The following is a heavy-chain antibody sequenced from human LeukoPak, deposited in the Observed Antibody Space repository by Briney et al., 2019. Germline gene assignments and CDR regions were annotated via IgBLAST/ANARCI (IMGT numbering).Heavy chain of an antibody. J-gene: IGHJ4*02. Sequence: GESLKISCKASGYSFTSYWIGWVRQMPGKGLEWMGIIYPGDSDTRYSPSFQGQVTISADKSISTAYLRWSSLKASDIAMYYCARVSDHYFDYWGQGTLAIVSS. V-gene: IGHV5-51*01. CDR1: GYSFTSYW. CDR3: ARVSDHYFDY. D-gene: IGHD1-14*01. CDR2: IYPGDSDT.